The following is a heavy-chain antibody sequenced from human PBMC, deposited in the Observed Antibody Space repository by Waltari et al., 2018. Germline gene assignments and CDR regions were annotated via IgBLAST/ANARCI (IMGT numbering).Heavy chain of an antibody. CDR2: IWYDGSNK. CDR1: GFTFSSYG. J-gene: IGHJ3*02. CDR3: AREYSGSDGETTFDI. D-gene: IGHD1-26*01. V-gene: IGHV3-33*01. Sequence: QVQLVESGGGVVQPGRSLRLSCAASGFTFSSYGMHWVRQAPGKGLEWVAVIWYDGSNKDYADSVKGRFTISRDNSKNTLYLQMNSLRAEDTAVYYCAREYSGSDGETTFDIWGQGTMVTVSS.